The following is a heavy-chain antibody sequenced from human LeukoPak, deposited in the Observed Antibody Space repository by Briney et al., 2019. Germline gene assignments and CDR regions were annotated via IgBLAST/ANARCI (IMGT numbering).Heavy chain of an antibody. CDR1: GYTFTDYY. J-gene: IGHJ4*02. CDR2: INPNDGDT. CDR3: ARANFLYCSSSTCLFDY. V-gene: IGHV1-2*02. Sequence: ASVKVSCEASGYTFTDYYMHWVRQAPGQGFEWMGWINPNDGDTNYAQKLQGRVTMTRDTSISTAHMEVSRLRSDDTAVYYCARANFLYCSSSTCLFDYWGQGTLVTVSS. D-gene: IGHD2-2*01.